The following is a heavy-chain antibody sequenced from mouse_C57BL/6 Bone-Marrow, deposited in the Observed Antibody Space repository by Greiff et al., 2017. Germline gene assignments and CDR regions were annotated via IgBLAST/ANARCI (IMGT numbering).Heavy chain of an antibody. V-gene: IGHV5-17*01. CDR2: ISRGSSTI. CDR1: GFTFSDYG. J-gene: IGHJ3*01. D-gene: IGHD1-1*01. Sequence: EVQLVESGGGLVKPGGSLKLSCAASGFTFSDYGMHWVRQAPEKGLEWVAYISRGSSTIYYADTVKGRFTISRDNAKNTLFLQMTSLRSEDTAMYYCARPHYYGSSYSWFAYWGQGTLVTVSA. CDR3: ARPHYYGSSYSWFAY.